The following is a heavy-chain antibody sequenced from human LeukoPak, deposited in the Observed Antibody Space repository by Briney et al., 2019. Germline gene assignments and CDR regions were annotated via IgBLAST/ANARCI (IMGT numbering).Heavy chain of an antibody. CDR1: GFTFSNYG. Sequence: PGGSLRLSCAASGFTFSNYGMHWVRQAPGEGREWVSAVSGSGGSTYYADSVKGRVTISRDNSKNTLYLQVNSLRDEDTGVYYCAKSPDVWGKGTTVTVSS. CDR2: VSGSGGST. J-gene: IGHJ6*04. CDR3: AKSPDV. V-gene: IGHV3-23*01.